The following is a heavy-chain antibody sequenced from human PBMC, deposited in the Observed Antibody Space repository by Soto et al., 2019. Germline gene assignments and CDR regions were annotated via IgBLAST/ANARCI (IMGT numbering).Heavy chain of an antibody. Sequence: PSETLSLTFAVYGGSFSGYYWSWIRQPPGKGLEWIGEINHSGSTNYNPSLKSRVTISVDTSKNQFSLKLSPVTAADTAVYYCARGRDSGSHSFFDYWGQGTLVTVSS. D-gene: IGHD1-26*01. CDR3: ARGRDSGSHSFFDY. V-gene: IGHV4-34*01. CDR2: INHSGST. CDR1: GGSFSGYY. J-gene: IGHJ4*02.